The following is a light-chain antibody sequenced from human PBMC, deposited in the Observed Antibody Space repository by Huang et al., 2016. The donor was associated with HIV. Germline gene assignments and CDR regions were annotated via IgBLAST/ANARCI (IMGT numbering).Light chain of an antibody. CDR2: DAS. J-gene: IGKJ1*01. Sequence: EIVLTQSPGTLSLSPGERATRSCRASQSVSSSYLVWYQQKPGQAPRLLIYDASSRATGIPDRLSGSGSGTNFTLSISRLEPEDFAVYYCQQYGSSPPTFGKGTKVEIK. CDR1: QSVSSSY. V-gene: IGKV3-20*01. CDR3: QQYGSSPPT.